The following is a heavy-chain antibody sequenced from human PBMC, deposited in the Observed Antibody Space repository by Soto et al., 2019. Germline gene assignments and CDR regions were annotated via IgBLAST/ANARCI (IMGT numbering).Heavy chain of an antibody. CDR3: ATEQWGVVGNDY. CDR1: GLSFSGYS. J-gene: IGHJ4*02. Sequence: EVQLVESGGGLVKPGGSLRLSCVTSGLSFSGYSMNWVRQAPGRGLEWVSAISSSSSHVFYEDSVKGRCTISSDNGKKSVNLQMNSLRAEDTAVYYCATEQWGVVGNDYWGPGTLVTVSS. V-gene: IGHV3-21*01. CDR2: ISSSSSHV. D-gene: IGHD2-15*01.